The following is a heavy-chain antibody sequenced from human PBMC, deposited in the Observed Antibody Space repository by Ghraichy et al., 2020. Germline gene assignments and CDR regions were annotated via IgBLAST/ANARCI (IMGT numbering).Heavy chain of an antibody. J-gene: IGHJ4*02. Sequence: GGSLRLSCAASGFTFSDYDMSWIRQAPGKGLEWVSYISSSSSYTNYADSVKGRFTISRDKAKNSLYLQMNSLRAEDTAVYYCASGKGYGSGSYFDYWGQGTLVPVSS. D-gene: IGHD3-10*01. CDR1: GFTFSDYD. CDR2: ISSSSSYT. V-gene: IGHV3-11*06. CDR3: ASGKGYGSGSYFDY.